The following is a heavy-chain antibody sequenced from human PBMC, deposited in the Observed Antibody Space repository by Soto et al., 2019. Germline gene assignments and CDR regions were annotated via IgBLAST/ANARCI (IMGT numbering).Heavy chain of an antibody. D-gene: IGHD3-10*01. CDR1: GFTFSSYA. V-gene: IGHV3-23*01. J-gene: IGHJ4*02. CDR2: ISGSGDTS. CDR3: AKDLVGDRLWFGEFAHFDY. Sequence: EVHLLESGGGLVQPGGSLRLSCAASGFTFSSYAMSWVRQAPGKGLEWVFSISGSGDTSYYADSVKGRFTISRDNSKNTLFLQMNRLRAEDSAVYYCAKDLVGDRLWFGEFAHFDYWGQGTLVTVSS.